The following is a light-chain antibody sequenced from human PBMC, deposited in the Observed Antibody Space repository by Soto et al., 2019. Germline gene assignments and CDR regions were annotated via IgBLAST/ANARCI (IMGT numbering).Light chain of an antibody. CDR1: QTISSY. V-gene: IGKV1-39*01. J-gene: IGKJ2*01. Sequence: GDRVTITCRASQTISSYLNWYQQKPGKAPKLLIYAASSLQSGVQSRFSGSGSGTDFTLSISSLQPEDFATYYCQQSHGIPYTFGQGTKLEIK. CDR2: AAS. CDR3: QQSHGIPYT.